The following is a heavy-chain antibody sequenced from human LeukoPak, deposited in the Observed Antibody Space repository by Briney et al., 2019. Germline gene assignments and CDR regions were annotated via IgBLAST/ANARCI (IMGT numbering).Heavy chain of an antibody. Sequence: ASEALSLTCTVSCGSISSFYWSWIRQPPGKGLEWIGYIYYSGSTNYNPSLKSRVTISVDTSKNQFSLKLSSVTAADTAVYYCGRGHKATGIALFDYWGQGTLVTVSS. J-gene: IGHJ4*02. CDR2: IYYSGST. CDR1: CGSISSFY. CDR3: GRGHKATGIALFDY. V-gene: IGHV4-59*01. D-gene: IGHD6-13*01.